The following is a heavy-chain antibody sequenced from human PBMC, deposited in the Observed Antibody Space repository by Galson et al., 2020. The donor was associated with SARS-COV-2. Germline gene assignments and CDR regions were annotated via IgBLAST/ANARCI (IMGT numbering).Heavy chain of an antibody. D-gene: IGHD5-12*01. V-gene: IGHV4-4*07. J-gene: IGHJ6*02. CDR2: IYTSGST. Sequence: SETLSLTCTVSGVSIRSYYWSWIRQPAGKGLEWIGRIYTSGSTNYNPSLKRRVTMSVDTSKNQFSLKLSSVTAADTAVYYCAREFSIVAGRTGTGVDVWGQGTTVTVSS. CDR3: AREFSIVAGRTGTGVDV. CDR1: GVSIRSYY.